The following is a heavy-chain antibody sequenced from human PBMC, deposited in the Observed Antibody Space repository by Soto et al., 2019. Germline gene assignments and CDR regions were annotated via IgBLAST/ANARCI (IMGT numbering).Heavy chain of an antibody. V-gene: IGHV1-24*01. CDR1: GYTLTELS. Sequence: QVQLVQSGAAVKKPGASVKVSCKVSGYTLTELSMHWVRQAPGKGLEWMGGFDPEDGETIYAQKFQGRVTMTEDTSNATAYMEQSSLRSVDTDVYYCETLNYCGATWDAFDIWGQGTMVTVSS. CDR3: ETLNYCGATWDAFDI. J-gene: IGHJ3*02. D-gene: IGHD3-10*01. CDR2: FDPEDGET.